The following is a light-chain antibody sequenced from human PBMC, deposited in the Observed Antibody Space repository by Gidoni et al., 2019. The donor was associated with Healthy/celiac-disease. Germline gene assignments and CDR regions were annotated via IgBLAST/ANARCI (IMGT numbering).Light chain of an antibody. CDR2: DAS. CDR3: QQRSNWPLYT. Sequence: DIVLTQSPATLSLSPGERATLSCRASQSVSSYLAWYQQKPGQAPRLLIHDASNRATGIPARFSGSGSGTDFTLTISSLEPEDFAVYYCQQRSNWPLYTFGQGTKLEIK. J-gene: IGKJ2*01. CDR1: QSVSSY. V-gene: IGKV3-11*01.